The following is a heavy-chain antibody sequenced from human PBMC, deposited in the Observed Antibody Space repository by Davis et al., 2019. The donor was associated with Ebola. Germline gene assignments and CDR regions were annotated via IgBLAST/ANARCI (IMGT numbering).Heavy chain of an antibody. Sequence: PSETLSLTCTVSGGSISSSSYYWSWIRQPAGKGLEWIGRIYTSGSTNYNPSLKSRVTMSIDTSKNQFSLKLSSVTAADTAVYYCARLHEGIVVVPAASRHYGMDVWGQGTTVTVSS. V-gene: IGHV4-61*02. J-gene: IGHJ6*02. CDR1: GGSISSSSYY. CDR3: ARLHEGIVVVPAASRHYGMDV. D-gene: IGHD2-2*01. CDR2: IYTSGST.